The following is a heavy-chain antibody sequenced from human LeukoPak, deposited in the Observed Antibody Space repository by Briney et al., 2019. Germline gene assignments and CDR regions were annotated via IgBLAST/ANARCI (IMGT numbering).Heavy chain of an antibody. CDR2: IGGSGKYT. CDR1: GFTFSSYA. J-gene: IGHJ4*02. D-gene: IGHD5-18*01. Sequence: TGGSLRLSCAASGFTFSSYAMSWVRQAPGKGLEWVSAIGGSGKYTYYADSVKGRFTISRDNSKNTLYLQMNSLRDEDTALYYCADGYSYDDYWGQGTLVTVSS. CDR3: ADGYSYDDY. V-gene: IGHV3-23*01.